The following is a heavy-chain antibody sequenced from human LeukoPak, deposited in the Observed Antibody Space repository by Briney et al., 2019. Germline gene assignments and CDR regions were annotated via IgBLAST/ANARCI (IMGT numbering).Heavy chain of an antibody. J-gene: IGHJ4*02. V-gene: IGHV3-23*01. CDR2: IRGSGGST. CDR3: ANSPPDRGYRCVHF. CDR1: GFTFSSYA. D-gene: IGHD6-25*01. Sequence: GSLRLSCSASGFTFSSYAMSWVRQAPGKGLEWVAAIRGSGGSTYYADSVKGRFTISRDNSKNTLYLQMNSLRAEDTAVYSCANSPPDRGYRCVHFWGQGTLVTVSS.